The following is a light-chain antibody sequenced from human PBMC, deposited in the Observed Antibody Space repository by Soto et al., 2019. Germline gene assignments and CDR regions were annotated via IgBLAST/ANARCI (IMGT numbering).Light chain of an antibody. V-gene: IGKV3-11*01. J-gene: IGKJ1*01. CDR3: QQYGSSPRT. CDR1: QGVSSY. CDR2: DAS. Sequence: EIVMTQSPATLSVSPGERATLSCRASQGVSSYLVWYQQKPGQAPRLLIYDASNRATGIPARFSGSGSGTDFTLTISSLEPEDFAVYYCQQYGSSPRTFGQGTKVDIK.